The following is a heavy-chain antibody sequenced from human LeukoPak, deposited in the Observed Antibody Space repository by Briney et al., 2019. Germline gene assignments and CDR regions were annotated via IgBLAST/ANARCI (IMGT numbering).Heavy chain of an antibody. V-gene: IGHV3-11*04. Sequence: GGSLRLSCAASGFTFSDYYMSWIRQAPGKGLEWVSYISTSGSTVYYADSVKGRFTISRDNAKNSLYLQMNSLRAEDTAVYYCARRVYYDGSGYPYWGQGTLVTVSS. D-gene: IGHD3-22*01. CDR1: GFTFSDYY. CDR2: ISTSGSTV. CDR3: ARRVYYDGSGYPY. J-gene: IGHJ4*02.